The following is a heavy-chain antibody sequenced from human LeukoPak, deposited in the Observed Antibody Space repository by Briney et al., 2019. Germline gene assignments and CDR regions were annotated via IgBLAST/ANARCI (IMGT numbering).Heavy chain of an antibody. CDR2: ISSSGAST. D-gene: IGHD5-12*01. Sequence: PGGSLSLSCSASGFTFNSYAMHWVRQAPGKGLEYVSGISSSGASTYFADSVNSRFTISRDNSKSTLWLQMSSLRTEDTAVYYCCFSGYEERLDYWGQGTLVPVSS. CDR1: GFTFNSYA. J-gene: IGHJ4*02. CDR3: CFSGYEERLDY. V-gene: IGHV3-64D*06.